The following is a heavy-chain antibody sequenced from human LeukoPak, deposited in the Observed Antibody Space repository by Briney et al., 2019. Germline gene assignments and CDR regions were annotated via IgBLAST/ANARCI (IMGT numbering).Heavy chain of an antibody. D-gene: IGHD6-19*01. CDR3: ARDSSGWSKNY. CDR1: GFTFTTDA. Sequence: GGSLRLSCAASGFTFTTDAMTWVRQAPGKGLQWVSAISGSGGDTYYEDSVKGRFTISRDNPKNMMYLQMNSLRAEDTAVYYCARDSSGWSKNYWGQGTLVTVSS. V-gene: IGHV3-23*01. J-gene: IGHJ4*02. CDR2: ISGSGGDT.